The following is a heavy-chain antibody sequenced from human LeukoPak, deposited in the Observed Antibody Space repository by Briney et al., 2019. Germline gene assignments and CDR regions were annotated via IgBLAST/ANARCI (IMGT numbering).Heavy chain of an antibody. J-gene: IGHJ5*02. CDR2: FDAENGEA. Sequence: ASVKVSCKVSGATLTEESIHWVRQTPGKGLEWMGSFDAENGEASYSHNFHGRVTMTEDTSIETAYMELRSLRSDDTGVYYCAIPGASGWVDPWGQGTLVTVSS. CDR1: GATLTEES. CDR3: AIPGASGWVDP. V-gene: IGHV1-24*01. D-gene: IGHD2-2*01.